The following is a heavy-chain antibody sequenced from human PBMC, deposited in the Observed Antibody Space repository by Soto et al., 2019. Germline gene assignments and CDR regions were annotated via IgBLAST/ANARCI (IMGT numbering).Heavy chain of an antibody. CDR2: IYYSGST. CDR1: GGSISSYY. V-gene: IGHV4-59*01. D-gene: IGHD4-17*01. J-gene: IGHJ6*02. Sequence: SETLSLTCTVSGGSISSYYWSWIRQPPGKGLEWIGYIYYSGSTNYNPSLKSRVTISVDTSKNQFSLKLSSVTAADTAVYYCARDQSPYGDYESYYGMDVWGQGTTVTVSS. CDR3: ARDQSPYGDYESYYGMDV.